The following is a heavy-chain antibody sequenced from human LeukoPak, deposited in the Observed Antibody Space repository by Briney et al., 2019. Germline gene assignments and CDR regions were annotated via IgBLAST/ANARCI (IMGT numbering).Heavy chain of an antibody. Sequence: SETLSLTCTVSGGSISSSSYYWGWIRQPPGKGLEWIGSIYYSGSTYYNPSLKSRVTISVDTSKNQFSLKLSSVTAADTAVYYCATHDDFRNWFDPWGQGTLVTVSS. CDR2: IYYSGST. CDR3: ATHDDFRNWFDP. J-gene: IGHJ5*02. CDR1: GGSISSSSYY. V-gene: IGHV4-39*01. D-gene: IGHD4-17*01.